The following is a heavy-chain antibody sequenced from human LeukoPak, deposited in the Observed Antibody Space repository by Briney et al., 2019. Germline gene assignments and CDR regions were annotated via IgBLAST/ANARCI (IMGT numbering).Heavy chain of an antibody. CDR2: IRSKAYGGTT. CDR3: TRGGHYDILTGEDHFDY. D-gene: IGHD3-9*01. J-gene: IGHJ4*02. Sequence: PGGSLRLSCTASGFTFGDYAMSWFRQAPGKGLEWVGFIRSKAYGGTTEYAASVKGRFTISRDDSKSIAYLQMNSLKTEDTAVYYCTRGGHYDILTGEDHFDYWGQGTLVTVSS. CDR1: GFTFGDYA. V-gene: IGHV3-49*03.